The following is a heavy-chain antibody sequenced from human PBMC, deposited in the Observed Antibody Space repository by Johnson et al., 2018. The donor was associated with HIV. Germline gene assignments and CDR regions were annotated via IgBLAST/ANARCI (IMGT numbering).Heavy chain of an antibody. Sequence: VQLVESGGGLVQPGRSLRLSCAASGFSIKDYAMHWVRQAPGKGLEWVSGISWNSGSIGYADSVKGRFTISRDNAKNSLYLQMNSLRAEDTALYYCARYNGVDSSSSGQTDIWGQGTMVTVSS. CDR1: GFSIKDYA. CDR2: ISWNSGSI. J-gene: IGHJ3*02. D-gene: IGHD6-19*01. V-gene: IGHV3-9*01. CDR3: ARYNGVDSSSSGQTDI.